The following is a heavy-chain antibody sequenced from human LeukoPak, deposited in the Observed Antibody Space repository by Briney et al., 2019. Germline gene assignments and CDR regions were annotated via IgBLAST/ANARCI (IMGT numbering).Heavy chain of an antibody. CDR2: IRYDGSNK. D-gene: IGHD1-26*01. CDR3: AKDGQWDPRGLGY. Sequence: GGSLRLSCAASGFTFSSYGMHWVRQAPGKGLEWVAFIRYDGSNKYYADSVKGRFTISRDNSKNTLYLQMNGLRAEDTAVYYCAKDGQWDPRGLGYWGQGTLVTVSS. CDR1: GFTFSSYG. J-gene: IGHJ4*02. V-gene: IGHV3-30*02.